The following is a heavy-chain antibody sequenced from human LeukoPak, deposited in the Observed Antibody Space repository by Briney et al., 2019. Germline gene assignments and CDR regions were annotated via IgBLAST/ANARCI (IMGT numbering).Heavy chain of an antibody. V-gene: IGHV4-59*01. CDR3: VRDRELNY. Sequence: SETLSLTCTVSGGSISIYYWSWLRQPPGKGLEWIGYIYNSGSTIYNPSLKSRVTISVDTSKNQFSLKLSSVTAADTAVYYCVRDRELNYWGQGTLVTVSS. D-gene: IGHD3-10*01. CDR1: GGSISIYY. CDR2: IYNSGST. J-gene: IGHJ4*02.